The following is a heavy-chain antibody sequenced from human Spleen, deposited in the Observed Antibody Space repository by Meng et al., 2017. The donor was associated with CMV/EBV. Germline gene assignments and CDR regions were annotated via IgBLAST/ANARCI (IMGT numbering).Heavy chain of an antibody. CDR3: LRDYDFWSRGGY. V-gene: IGHV3-20*01. J-gene: IGHJ4*02. D-gene: IGHD3-3*01. CDR2: INWNGGST. Sequence: GESLRLSCAASGFTFSSYGMSWVRQAPGKGLEWVSGINWNGGSTGYADSVKGRFTISRDNAKNSLYLQMNSLRAEDTALYHCLRDYDFWSRGGYWGQGTLVTVSS. CDR1: GFTFSSYG.